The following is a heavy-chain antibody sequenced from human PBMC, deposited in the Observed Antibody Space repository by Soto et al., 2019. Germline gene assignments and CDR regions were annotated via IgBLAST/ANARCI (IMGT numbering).Heavy chain of an antibody. V-gene: IGHV5-51*01. Sequence: GESLKISCKVSGYSITNYWIAWVRQMPGKGLEWMGIIYRGDSDTRYSPSFQGQVIISADKSISTAYLQWSSLKASDTALYYCATLRTTSSPFDYWGQGTLVNVSS. D-gene: IGHD1-7*01. CDR3: ATLRTTSSPFDY. CDR1: GYSITNYW. CDR2: IYRGDSDT. J-gene: IGHJ4*02.